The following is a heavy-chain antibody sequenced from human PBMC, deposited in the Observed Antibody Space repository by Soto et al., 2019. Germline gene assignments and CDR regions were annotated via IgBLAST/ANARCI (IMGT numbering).Heavy chain of an antibody. CDR1: GGSISSYY. CDR3: ARRTDYFDY. D-gene: IGHD1-1*01. V-gene: IGHV4-59*08. Sequence: SETLSLTCTVSGGSISSYYWSWIRQPPGKGLEWIGYIYYSGSTNYNPSLKSRVTISVDTSKNQFSLKLSSVTAADTAVYYYARRTDYFDYWGQGTLVTVSS. CDR2: IYYSGST. J-gene: IGHJ4*02.